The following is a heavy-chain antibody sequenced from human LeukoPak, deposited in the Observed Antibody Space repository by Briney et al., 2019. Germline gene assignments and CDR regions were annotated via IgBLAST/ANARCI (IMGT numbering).Heavy chain of an antibody. CDR3: ARGAYYYED. CDR2: ISSSSSTI. CDR1: GFTFSSHS. V-gene: IGHV3-48*01. J-gene: IGHJ4*02. Sequence: GGSLRLSCEASGFTFSSHSMNWVRQAPGKGLEWVSYISSSSSTIYYADSVKGRFTISRDNAKHSLYLQMNSLRAEDTAVYYCARGAYYYEDWGQGTLVTVSS. D-gene: IGHD3-22*01.